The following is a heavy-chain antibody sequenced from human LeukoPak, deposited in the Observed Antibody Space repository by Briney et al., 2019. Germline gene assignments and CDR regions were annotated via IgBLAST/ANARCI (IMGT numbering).Heavy chain of an antibody. D-gene: IGHD3-10*01. Sequence: ASVKVSCKASGYTFTGYYMHWVRQATGQGLEWMGWINPNSGGTNYAQKFQGRVTMTRDTSISTAYMELSRLRSDDTAVYYCARGITMVRRVISLGYWGQGTLVTVSS. J-gene: IGHJ4*02. CDR2: INPNSGGT. CDR3: ARGITMVRRVISLGY. CDR1: GYTFTGYY. V-gene: IGHV1-2*02.